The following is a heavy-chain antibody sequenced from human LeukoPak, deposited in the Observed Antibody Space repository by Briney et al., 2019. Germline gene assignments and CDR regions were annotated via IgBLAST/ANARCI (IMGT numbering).Heavy chain of an antibody. J-gene: IGHJ6*02. CDR2: ISAYNGNT. D-gene: IGHD3-3*01. CDR1: GYTFTSYG. Sequence: GASVKVSCKASGYTFTSYGISWVRQAPGQGLEWMGWISAYNGNTNYAQKLQGRVTMTTDTSTSTAYMELRSLRSDDTAVYYCARIYRWTYDFWSGYHSPIDYYYGMDVWGQGTTVTVSS. V-gene: IGHV1-18*01. CDR3: ARIYRWTYDFWSGYHSPIDYYYGMDV.